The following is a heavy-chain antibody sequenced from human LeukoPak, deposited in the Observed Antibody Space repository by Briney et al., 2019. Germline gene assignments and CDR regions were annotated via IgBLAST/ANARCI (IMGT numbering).Heavy chain of an antibody. CDR2: IYYSGST. V-gene: IGHV4-59*12. CDR3: AREGGGSSSGEFDY. Sequence: GSLRLSCAASGFTFSDYYMSWIRQAPGKGLEWIGYIYYSGSTNYNPSLKSRVTISVDTSKNQFSLKLSSVTAADTAVYYCAREGGGSSSGEFDYWGQGTLVTVSS. D-gene: IGHD6-6*01. CDR1: GFTFSDYY. J-gene: IGHJ4*02.